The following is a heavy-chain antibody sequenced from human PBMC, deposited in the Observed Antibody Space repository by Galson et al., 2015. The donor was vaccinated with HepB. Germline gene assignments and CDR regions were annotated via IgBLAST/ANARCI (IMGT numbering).Heavy chain of an antibody. CDR2: INPSGGST. V-gene: IGHV1-46*01. D-gene: IGHD3-3*01. CDR1: GYTFTSYY. Sequence: SVKVSCKASGYTFTSYYMHWVRQAPGQGLEWMGIINPSGGSTSYAQKFQGRVTMTRDTSTSTVYMELSSLRSEDTAVYYCARGGTIFGVVIFYYYYYMDVWGKGTTVTVSS. J-gene: IGHJ6*03. CDR3: ARGGTIFGVVIFYYYYYMDV.